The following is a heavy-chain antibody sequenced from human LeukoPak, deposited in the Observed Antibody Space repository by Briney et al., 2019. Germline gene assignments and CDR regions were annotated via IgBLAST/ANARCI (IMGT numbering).Heavy chain of an antibody. J-gene: IGHJ4*02. Sequence: SETLSPTCTVSGGSISGFYWSWIRQPPGKGLEWIGYIHSTGSSNYSPSLKSRVSISADTSMNQFSLKLSSVTAADTAVYYCARYYCPNDRWSHFDYCGQGTLVTVSS. CDR3: ARYYCPNDRWSHFDY. D-gene: IGHD2-8*01. V-gene: IGHV4-59*01. CDR1: GGSISGFY. CDR2: IHSTGSS.